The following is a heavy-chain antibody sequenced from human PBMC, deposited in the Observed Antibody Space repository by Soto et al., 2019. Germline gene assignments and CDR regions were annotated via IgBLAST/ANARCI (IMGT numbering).Heavy chain of an antibody. CDR2: IGGGGSST. CDR1: GFTFSSYA. V-gene: IGHV3-23*01. D-gene: IGHD6-19*01. Sequence: EVQLLESGGGLVQPGGSLRLSCAASGFTFSSYAMSWVRQAPGKGLEWDAAIGGGGSSTYYADSVKGRFTISRDNSKNTLYLQLNSLRAEDTAVYYCATEGGVVAGTEVDDWGQGTLVTVSS. J-gene: IGHJ4*02. CDR3: ATEGGVVAGTEVDD.